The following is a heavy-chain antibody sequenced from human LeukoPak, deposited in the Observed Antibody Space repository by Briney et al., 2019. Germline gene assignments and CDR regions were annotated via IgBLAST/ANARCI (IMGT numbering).Heavy chain of an antibody. D-gene: IGHD5-18*01. Sequence: PSETFSFTGAVYVGSFSGYYCSGIRQPPGKGLDWIGEINHSGSTNYNPTLKCPVTISVATSKSQFSLKLSSVTAADTAVYYCTRAERAMTTYYFDYWGQGTLVTVSS. CDR1: VGSFSGYY. J-gene: IGHJ4*02. V-gene: IGHV4-34*01. CDR2: INHSGST. CDR3: TRAERAMTTYYFDY.